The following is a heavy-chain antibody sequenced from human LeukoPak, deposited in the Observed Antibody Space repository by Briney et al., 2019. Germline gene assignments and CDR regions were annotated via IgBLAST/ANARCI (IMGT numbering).Heavy chain of an antibody. V-gene: IGHV4-39*01. CDR3: AGEEDSPWFSPHFDS. D-gene: IGHD3-10*01. J-gene: IGHJ4*02. CDR2: IYYGGNT. Sequence: SETLSLTSTVSGGSIRSSNHYWGWIRQPPGKGLEWIGSIYYGGNTYYNSSLKSRVTISIDPSKNQFSLKVSSVTAADTAVYYCAGEEDSPWFSPHFDSWGQGTLVTVSS. CDR1: GGSIRSSNHY.